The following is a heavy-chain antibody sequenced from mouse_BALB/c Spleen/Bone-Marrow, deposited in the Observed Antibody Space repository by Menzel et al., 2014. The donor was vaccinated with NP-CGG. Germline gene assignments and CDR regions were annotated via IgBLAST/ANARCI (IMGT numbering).Heavy chain of an antibody. Sequence: EVQLQQSGPELVKPGASVKVSCKASGYAFTNYNMNWVKQSHGKSLEWIGYIDPYSGGTNYNQKFRVKATLTVDKSSSTAYMHLNSLTSEDSAVYYCSRGVLAYFDYWGQGTTLTVSS. CDR2: IDPYSGGT. CDR3: SRGVLAYFDY. CDR1: GYAFTNYN. V-gene: IGHV1S135*01. J-gene: IGHJ2*01. D-gene: IGHD2-14*01.